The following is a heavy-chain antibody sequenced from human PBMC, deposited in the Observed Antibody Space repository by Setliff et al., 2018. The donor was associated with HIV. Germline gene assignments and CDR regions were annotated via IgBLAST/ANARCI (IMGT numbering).Heavy chain of an antibody. CDR3: ARGMDYYDTSGYYQYYFDY. V-gene: IGHV1-2*04. Sequence: ASVKVSCKASGHTFTGYYMHWVRQAPGQGLEWMGWINPKSDGTNYAQKFQGWITMTRDTSISTAYMELSRLRSDDTAVYYCARGMDYYDTSGYYQYYFDYWGQGTLVT. CDR2: INPKSDGT. D-gene: IGHD3-22*01. J-gene: IGHJ4*02. CDR1: GHTFTGYY.